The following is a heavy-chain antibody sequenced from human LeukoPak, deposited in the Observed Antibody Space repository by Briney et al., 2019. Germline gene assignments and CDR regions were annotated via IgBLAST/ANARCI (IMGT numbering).Heavy chain of an antibody. CDR2: IRGYDGGLST. D-gene: IGHD4-17*01. V-gene: IGHV3-23*01. CDR3: AKDPNGDYLGAFDF. CDR1: GFTVSSNY. Sequence: SGGSLRLSCAASGFTVSSNYMSWVRQAPGKGLEWVSAIRGYDGGLSTSYADSVKGRFTISRDNSKNTLYLQMNSLRAEDTAVYYCAKDPNGDYLGAFDFWGQGTMVTVSS. J-gene: IGHJ3*01.